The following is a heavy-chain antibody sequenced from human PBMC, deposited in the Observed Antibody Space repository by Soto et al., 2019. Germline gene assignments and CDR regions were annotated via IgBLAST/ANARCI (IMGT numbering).Heavy chain of an antibody. CDR2: MNPENNNQ. J-gene: IGHJ4*02. CDR1: GYTFTSYY. Sequence: ASVKVSCKASGYTFTSYYIHWVRQAAGQGLEWMGWMNPENNNQNYTQKLRGRVTVTTDTSTTTAYMELSSLTSDDTAVYYCARDSPPVDYWGQGTLVTVSS. CDR3: ARDSPPVDY. V-gene: IGHV1-18*04.